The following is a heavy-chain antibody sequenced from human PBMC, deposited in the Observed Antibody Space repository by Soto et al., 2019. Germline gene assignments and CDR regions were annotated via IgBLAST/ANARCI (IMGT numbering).Heavy chain of an antibody. V-gene: IGHV4-59*08. Sequence: PSDTLSLTSISSGAPIRVYHWSGIRQFPGKELECLGYISYSGATNYNPSLKSRVTMSIDTSKNQFSLQLNSVTAADTAVYYCARTYDGSGPNSGGYSFDIWGQGTMVT. CDR1: GAPIRVYH. D-gene: IGHD3-22*01. J-gene: IGHJ3*02. CDR3: ARTYDGSGPNSGGYSFDI. CDR2: ISYSGAT.